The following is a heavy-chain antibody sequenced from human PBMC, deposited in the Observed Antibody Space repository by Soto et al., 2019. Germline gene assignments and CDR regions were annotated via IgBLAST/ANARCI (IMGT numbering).Heavy chain of an antibody. Sequence: GSLRLSCGGSGFTSSTYTMNWVRQAPGKGLEWAASNTCYRIFTYCADSVKCRFTISRDDAKSSLFLQMNRLSAEDTAVYYCVRDQPHDYFYDSSGYWRSGCELWGHGTMVTVSS. CDR3: VRDQPHDYFYDSSGYWRSGCEL. CDR1: GFTSSTYT. D-gene: IGHD3-22*01. J-gene: IGHJ3*01. CDR2: NTCYRIFT. V-gene: IGHV3-21*01.